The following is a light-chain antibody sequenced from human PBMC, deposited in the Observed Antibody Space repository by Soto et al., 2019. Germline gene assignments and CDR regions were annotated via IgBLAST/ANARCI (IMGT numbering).Light chain of an antibody. Sequence: EIVLTQSPGTLSFSPGERATLSCRASQSVSSSYLAWYKQKPGQAPRLLIYGASSRATGIPDRFSGSGSGTDFTLTISRLEPEDFAVYYCQQYGSSLYTFGQGTKLEIK. CDR2: GAS. CDR1: QSVSSSY. V-gene: IGKV3-20*01. CDR3: QQYGSSLYT. J-gene: IGKJ2*01.